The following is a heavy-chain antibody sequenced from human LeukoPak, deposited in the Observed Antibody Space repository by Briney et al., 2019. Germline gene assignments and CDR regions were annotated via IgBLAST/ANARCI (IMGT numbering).Heavy chain of an antibody. V-gene: IGHV1-18*01. Sequence: ASVKVSCKASGYTFTSYGISWVRQAPGQGLEWMGWISAYNGNTNYAQKLQGSVTMTRDTSTSTVYMELSSLRSEDTAVYYCARDKNSYCSSTSCYSGGAGYWGQGTLVTVSS. CDR3: ARDKNSYCSSTSCYSGGAGY. CDR1: GYTFTSYG. J-gene: IGHJ4*02. D-gene: IGHD2-2*01. CDR2: ISAYNGNT.